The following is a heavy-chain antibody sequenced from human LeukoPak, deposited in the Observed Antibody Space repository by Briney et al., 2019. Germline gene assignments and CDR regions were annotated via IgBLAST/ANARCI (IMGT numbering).Heavy chain of an antibody. J-gene: IGHJ5*02. CDR1: GGSISSYY. V-gene: IGHV4-59*01. D-gene: IGHD6-6*01. CDR2: IYYSGST. CDR3: ARAGYSSSGWFDP. Sequence: SETLSLTCTVSGGSISSYYWSWIRQPPGKGLEWIGSIYYSGSTNYNPSLKSRVTISVDTSKNQFSLKLSSVTAADTAVYYCARAGYSSSGWFDPWAREPWSPSPQ.